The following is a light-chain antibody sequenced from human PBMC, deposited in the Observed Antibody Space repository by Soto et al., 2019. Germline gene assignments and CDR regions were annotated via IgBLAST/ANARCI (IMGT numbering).Light chain of an antibody. Sequence: QSALTQPRSVSGSPGQSVTISCTGTSSDVGAYNYVSWYQQHPGKVPKLLIFDVSSRHSEIPDRFSGSNSGNTASLTISGLQADDEADYYCCSNAGSYRCVFGGGTEVTVL. CDR3: CSNAGSYRCV. CDR2: DVS. V-gene: IGLV2-11*01. J-gene: IGLJ2*01. CDR1: SSDVGAYNY.